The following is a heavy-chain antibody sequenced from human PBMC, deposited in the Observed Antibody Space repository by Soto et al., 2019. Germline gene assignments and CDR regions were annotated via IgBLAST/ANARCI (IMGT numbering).Heavy chain of an antibody. CDR3: ARVNRGQQLVRLGWFDP. D-gene: IGHD6-13*01. CDR2: INHSGST. Sequence: SETLSLTCAVYGGSFSGYYWSWIRQPPGKGLEWIGEINHSGSTNYNPSLKSRVTISVDTSNNQFSLKLSSVTAADTAVYYCARVNRGQQLVRLGWFDPWGQGTLVTVSS. J-gene: IGHJ5*02. CDR1: GGSFSGYY. V-gene: IGHV4-34*01.